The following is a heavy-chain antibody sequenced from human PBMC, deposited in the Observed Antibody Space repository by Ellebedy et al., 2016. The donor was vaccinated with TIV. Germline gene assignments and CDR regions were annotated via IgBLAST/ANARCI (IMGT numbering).Heavy chain of an antibody. V-gene: IGHV4-34*01. D-gene: IGHD3-10*01. CDR1: GGSFSGYY. Sequence: MPSETLSLTCAVYGGSFSGYYWSWIRQPPGKGLEWIGEINHSGNTNYNPSLKSRVTISVETSKNQFSLKLSSVTAADTAVYYCARRPLWLGYFDYWGQGTLVTVSS. J-gene: IGHJ4*02. CDR3: ARRPLWLGYFDY. CDR2: INHSGNT.